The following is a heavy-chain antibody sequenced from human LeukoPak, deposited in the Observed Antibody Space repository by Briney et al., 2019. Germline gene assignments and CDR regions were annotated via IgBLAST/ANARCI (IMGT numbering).Heavy chain of an antibody. Sequence: GASVKVSCKASGYTFTGYYMHWVRQAPGQGLEWMGWINPNSGGTNYAQKFQGRVTMTRDTSISTAYMELSRLRSDDTAVYYCARGRLYSSGWYSELDYWGQGTLVTVSS. CDR1: GYTFTGYY. V-gene: IGHV1-2*02. D-gene: IGHD6-19*01. CDR2: INPNSGGT. J-gene: IGHJ4*02. CDR3: ARGRLYSSGWYSELDY.